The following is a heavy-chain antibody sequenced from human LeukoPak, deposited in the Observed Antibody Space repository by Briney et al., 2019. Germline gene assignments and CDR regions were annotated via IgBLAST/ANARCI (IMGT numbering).Heavy chain of an antibody. V-gene: IGHV1-69*01. D-gene: IGHD3-22*01. CDR3: ARGWDYYDSSGYYGNFDY. CDR2: IIPIFGTA. CDR1: GGTFSSYA. J-gene: IGHJ4*02. Sequence: ASVKVSCKASGGTFSSYAISWVRQAPGQGLEWMGGIIPIFGTANYAQKFQGRVTITADESTSTAYMELSSLRSEDTAVYYCARGWDYYDSSGYYGNFDYWGQGTPVTVSS.